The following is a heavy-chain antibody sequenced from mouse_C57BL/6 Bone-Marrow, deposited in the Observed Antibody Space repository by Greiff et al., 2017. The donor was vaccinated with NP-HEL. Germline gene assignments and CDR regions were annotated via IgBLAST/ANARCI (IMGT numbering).Heavy chain of an antibody. J-gene: IGHJ2*01. V-gene: IGHV1-81*01. CDR2: IYPRSGNT. CDR3: ARGGLLLRYFDY. CDR1: GYTFTSYG. Sequence: QVQLQQSGAELARPGASVKLSCKASGYTFTSYGMSWVKQRTGQGLEWIGEIYPRSGNTYYNEKFKGKATLTADKSSSTAYMELRSLTSEDSAVYFCARGGLLLRYFDYWGQGTTLTVSS. D-gene: IGHD1-1*01.